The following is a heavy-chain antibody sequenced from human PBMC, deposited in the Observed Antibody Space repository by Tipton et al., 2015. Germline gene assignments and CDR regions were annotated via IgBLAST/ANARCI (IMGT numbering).Heavy chain of an antibody. CDR3: ARVIPHYYGSGGDAFDI. CDR2: IYSGGST. V-gene: IGHV3-53*01. CDR1: GFTVSSNY. Sequence: SLRLSCAASGFTVSSNYMSWVRQAPGKGLEWVSVIYSGGSTYYADSVKGRFTISRDNSKNTLYLQMNSLRAEDTAVYYCARVIPHYYGSGGDAFDIWGQGTMVTVSS. D-gene: IGHD3-10*01. J-gene: IGHJ3*02.